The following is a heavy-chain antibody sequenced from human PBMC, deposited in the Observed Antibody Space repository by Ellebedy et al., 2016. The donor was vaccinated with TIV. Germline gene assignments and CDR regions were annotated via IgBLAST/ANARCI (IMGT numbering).Heavy chain of an antibody. D-gene: IGHD5-24*01. CDR3: ARDGYNDWNFDY. CDR1: GFTFSSYS. Sequence: GESLKISCAASGFTFSSYSMNWVRQAPGKGLVWVSRINSDGSSTSYADSVKGRFTISRDNAKNTLYLQMNSLRAEDTAVYYCARDGYNDWNFDYWGQGTLVTVSS. V-gene: IGHV3-74*01. J-gene: IGHJ4*02. CDR2: INSDGSST.